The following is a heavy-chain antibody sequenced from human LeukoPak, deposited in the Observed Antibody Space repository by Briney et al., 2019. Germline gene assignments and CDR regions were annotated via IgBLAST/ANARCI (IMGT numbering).Heavy chain of an antibody. V-gene: IGHV1-24*01. CDR2: FDPEDGET. J-gene: IGHJ4*02. CDR1: GYTLTELS. D-gene: IGHD3-10*01. CDR3: ATKGCGSGSYYEEPYYFDY. Sequence: ASVKVSCKVSGYTLTELSMHWVRQAPGKGLEWMGGFDPEDGETIYAQKFQGRVTMTEDTSTDTAYMELSSLRSEDTAVYYCATKGCGSGSYYEEPYYFDYWGQGTLVTVSS.